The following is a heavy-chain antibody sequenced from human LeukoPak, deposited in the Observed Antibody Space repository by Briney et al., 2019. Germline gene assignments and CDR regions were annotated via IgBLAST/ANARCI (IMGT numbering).Heavy chain of an antibody. CDR1: GGSISSYY. V-gene: IGHV4-59*01. D-gene: IGHD1-1*01. CDR3: ARETTRYYFDY. CDR2: IYYSGST. J-gene: IGHJ4*02. Sequence: SETLSLTCTVSGGSISSYYWSWIRQPPGKGLEWIGYIYYSGSTNYNPSFKSRVTISVDTSKNQFSLKLSSVTAADTAVYYCARETTRYYFDYWGQGTPVTVSS.